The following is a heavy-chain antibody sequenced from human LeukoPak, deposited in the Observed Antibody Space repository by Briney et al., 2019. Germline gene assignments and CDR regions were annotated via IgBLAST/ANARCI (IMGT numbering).Heavy chain of an antibody. Sequence: PGGPLRLLCAASGLPFSSYNMIWVRQSPGKGRAGVSYISSSSRTTYYADSVKGRFTISRDNAKNTLYLQMNSLRDEDTAVYYCARGYSSSSGSVSDYWGQGTLVTVSS. D-gene: IGHD6-6*01. V-gene: IGHV3-48*02. CDR2: ISSSSRTT. CDR1: GLPFSSYN. CDR3: ARGYSSSSGSVSDY. J-gene: IGHJ4*02.